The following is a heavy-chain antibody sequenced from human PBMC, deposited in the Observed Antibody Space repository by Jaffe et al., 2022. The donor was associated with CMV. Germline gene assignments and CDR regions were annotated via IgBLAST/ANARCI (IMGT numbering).Heavy chain of an antibody. J-gene: IGHJ4*02. CDR3: ARLGLWGTQVPYIDY. D-gene: IGHD7-27*01. CDR1: GGSISSNAFY. Sequence: QLQLQESGPGLVKPSETLSLTCTVSGGSISSNAFYWGWIRQPPGKGLEWIGTIYYDGSTNYNPSLNSRVTISVSTSKNQLSLKLTSLTATDTALYYCARLGLWGTQVPYIDYWGQGILVTAST. V-gene: IGHV4-39*01. CDR2: IYYDGST.